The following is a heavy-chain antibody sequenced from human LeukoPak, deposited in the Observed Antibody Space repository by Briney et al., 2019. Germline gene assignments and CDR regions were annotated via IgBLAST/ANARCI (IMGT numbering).Heavy chain of an antibody. V-gene: IGHV3-7*01. D-gene: IGHD3-3*01. CDR3: AGDAETYDWSGGYFDY. J-gene: IGHJ4*02. CDR2: IKKDGSEK. Sequence: WIRQSPGKGLEWVANIKKDGSEKYYVDSVKGRFTISRDNAKNSLYLQMNSLRAEDTAVYYCAGDAETYDWSGGYFDYWGQGTLVTVSS.